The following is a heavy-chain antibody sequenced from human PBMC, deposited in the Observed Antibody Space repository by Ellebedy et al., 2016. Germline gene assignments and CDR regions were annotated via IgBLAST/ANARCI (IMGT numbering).Heavy chain of an antibody. Sequence: GGSLRLSXSASGFTFSSYAMHWVRQAPGKGLEYVSAISSNGGSTYYADSVKGRFTISRDNSKNTLYLQMSSLRAEDTAVYYCVKDLGRRLTPPVNWFDPWGQGTLVTVSS. V-gene: IGHV3-64D*06. CDR2: ISSNGGST. CDR1: GFTFSSYA. CDR3: VKDLGRRLTPPVNWFDP. D-gene: IGHD3-16*01. J-gene: IGHJ5*02.